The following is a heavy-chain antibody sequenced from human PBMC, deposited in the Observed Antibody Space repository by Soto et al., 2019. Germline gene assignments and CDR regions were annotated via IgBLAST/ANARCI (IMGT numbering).Heavy chain of an antibody. CDR3: AAFRWVTAMAYFDY. CDR2: IVVGSGNT. Sequence: SVKVSCKASGFTFTSSAVQWVRQARGQRLEWIGWIVVGSGNTNYAQKFQERVTITRDMSTSTAYMELSSLRSEDTAVYYCAAFRWVTAMAYFDYWGQGTLVTVSS. V-gene: IGHV1-58*01. J-gene: IGHJ4*02. CDR1: GFTFTSSA. D-gene: IGHD5-18*01.